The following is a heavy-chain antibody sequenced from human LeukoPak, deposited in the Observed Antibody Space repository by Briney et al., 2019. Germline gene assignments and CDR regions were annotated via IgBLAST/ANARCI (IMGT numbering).Heavy chain of an antibody. CDR2: IYYSGST. CDR1: GGSISSYY. Sequence: SETLSLTCTVSGGSISSYYWSWIRQPPGKGLEWIGYIYYSGSTNYNPSLKSRVTISVDTSKNQFSLKLSSVTAADTAVYYCARIRADLLWFGEFSHYYFDYWGQGTLVTVSS. J-gene: IGHJ4*02. D-gene: IGHD3-10*01. CDR3: ARIRADLLWFGEFSHYYFDY. V-gene: IGHV4-59*01.